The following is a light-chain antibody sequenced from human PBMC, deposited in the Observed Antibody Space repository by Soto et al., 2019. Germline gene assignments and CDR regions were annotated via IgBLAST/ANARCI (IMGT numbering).Light chain of an antibody. J-gene: IGLJ7*01. Sequence: QAASVSGSPGQSISISCTGTSSDVGGYNYVSWYQQHPGKAPKLIIYEVTNRPPGVSNRFSGSKSGNTASLTISGLQAEDEADYYCISYRSGSTLVFGGGTQLTVL. V-gene: IGLV2-14*01. CDR3: ISYRSGSTLV. CDR1: SSDVGGYNY. CDR2: EVT.